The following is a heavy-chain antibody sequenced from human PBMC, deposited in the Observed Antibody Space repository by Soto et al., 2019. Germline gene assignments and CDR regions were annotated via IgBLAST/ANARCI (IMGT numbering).Heavy chain of an antibody. CDR2: ISWNSGTI. J-gene: IGHJ6*02. D-gene: IGHD6-13*01. Sequence: EVQLVESGGGLVQPGRSLRLSCAASGFSFDDYAMHWVRQAPGKGLEWVSGISWNSGTIYYADSLKGRFTISRDNAKXXLXLQMNSLRAEDTAFYYCAKDMRGGSSSSRYFYGMDVWGQGTTVTVSS. CDR1: GFSFDDYA. V-gene: IGHV3-9*01. CDR3: AKDMRGGSSSSRYFYGMDV.